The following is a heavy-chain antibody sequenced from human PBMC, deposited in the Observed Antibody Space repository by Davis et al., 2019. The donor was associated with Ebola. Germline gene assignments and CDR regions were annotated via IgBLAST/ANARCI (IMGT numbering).Heavy chain of an antibody. CDR1: GGSFKTYA. D-gene: IGHD3-10*01. Sequence: SVKVSCKASGGSFKTYAISWVRQTPGHRPEWMGGLIPLSTSTHYAQKFQDRLKITADTSSTTTYMELISLKSDDTAVYYCARGGEAAPFDLWGRGTLVTVS. CDR3: ARGGEAAPFDL. V-gene: IGHV1-69*06. CDR2: LIPLSTST. J-gene: IGHJ2*01.